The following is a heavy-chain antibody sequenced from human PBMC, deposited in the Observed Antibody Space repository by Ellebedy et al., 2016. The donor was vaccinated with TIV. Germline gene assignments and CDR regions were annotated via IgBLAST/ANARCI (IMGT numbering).Heavy chain of an antibody. Sequence: KVSCKVSGYSFSTYWIGWVRQMHGKGLESMGIIYPGDSHTTYSPSFQGQVTISADQSISPAYLQLRTLKASDTAMYYSARLYSYGSYYFDYWGQGTRVTVSS. J-gene: IGHJ4*02. CDR3: ARLYSYGSYYFDY. CDR1: GYSFSTYW. D-gene: IGHD1-26*01. CDR2: IYPGDSHT. V-gene: IGHV5-51*01.